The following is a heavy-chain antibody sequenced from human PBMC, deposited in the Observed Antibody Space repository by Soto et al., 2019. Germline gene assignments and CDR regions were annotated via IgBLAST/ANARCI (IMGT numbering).Heavy chain of an antibody. CDR1: GYTFTSYA. CDR2: INVGNGNT. Sequence: ASVKVSCKASGYTFTSYAMHWVRQAPGQRLEWMGWINVGNGNTKYSQKFQGRVTITRDTSASTAYMELSSLRSEDTAVYYCAREIPNSGGNDYWGQGTLVTVSS. CDR3: AREIPNSGGNDY. V-gene: IGHV1-3*01. J-gene: IGHJ4*02. D-gene: IGHD1-26*01.